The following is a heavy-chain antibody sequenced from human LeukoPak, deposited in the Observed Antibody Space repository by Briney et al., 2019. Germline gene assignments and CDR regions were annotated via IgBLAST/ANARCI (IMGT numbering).Heavy chain of an antibody. CDR2: IYSGGST. Sequence: GGSLRLSCAASGFTVSSNYMSWVRQAPGKGLEWVSVIYSGGSTYYADSVKGRFTISRDNSKNTLYLQMNSLRAEDTAVYYCAKKDDLWSGVDYWGQGTLVTVSS. CDR1: GFTVSSNY. J-gene: IGHJ4*02. D-gene: IGHD3-3*01. CDR3: AKKDDLWSGVDY. V-gene: IGHV3-53*01.